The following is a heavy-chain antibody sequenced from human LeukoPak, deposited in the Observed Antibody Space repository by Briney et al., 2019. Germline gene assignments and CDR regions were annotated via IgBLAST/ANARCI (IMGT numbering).Heavy chain of an antibody. CDR1: GFTFSSYA. Sequence: GGSLRLSCAASGFTFSSYAMHWVRQAPGKGLEWVAVISYDGSNKYYADSVKGRFTISRDNSKNTLYLQMNSLRAEDTAVYYCASLAITFGGVIVFDYWGQGTLVTISS. D-gene: IGHD3-16*02. V-gene: IGHV3-30-3*01. CDR3: ASLAITFGGVIVFDY. CDR2: ISYDGSNK. J-gene: IGHJ4*02.